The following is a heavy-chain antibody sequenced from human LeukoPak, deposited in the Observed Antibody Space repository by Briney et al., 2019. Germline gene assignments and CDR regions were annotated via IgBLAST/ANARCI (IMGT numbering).Heavy chain of an antibody. J-gene: IGHJ6*03. CDR1: GYTFTSYD. D-gene: IGHD6-13*01. Sequence: ASVKVSCKASGYTFTSYDINWVRQATGQRLEWMGWMNPNSGNTGYAQKFQGRVTITRNTSISTAYMELSSLRSEDTAVYYCARAAGIAAAGTDYYYYYYMDVWGKGTTVTVSS. CDR3: ARAAGIAAAGTDYYYYYYMDV. V-gene: IGHV1-8*03. CDR2: MNPNSGNT.